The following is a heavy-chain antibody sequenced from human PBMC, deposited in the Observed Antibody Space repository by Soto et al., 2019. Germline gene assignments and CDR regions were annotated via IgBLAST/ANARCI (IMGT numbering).Heavy chain of an antibody. CDR1: GFTFSSYA. CDR3: AKRAWGTYYFDY. J-gene: IGHJ4*02. Sequence: EVQLLESGGGLVQPGGSLRLSCAASGFTFSSYAMSWVRQAPGKGLEWVSAISGSGDSTFYADSVKGRFTISRDNSKNTLYLQMNSLRAEDTAVYYCAKRAWGTYYFDYWGQGTLVSVSS. V-gene: IGHV3-23*01. D-gene: IGHD3-16*01. CDR2: ISGSGDST.